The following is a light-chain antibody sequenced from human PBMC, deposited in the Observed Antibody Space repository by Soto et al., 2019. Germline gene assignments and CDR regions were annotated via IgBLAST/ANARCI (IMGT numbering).Light chain of an antibody. CDR3: QQCGLPQFT. Sequence: EVVLTQSPGTLSLSPGDRATLACRASQSVSSGYLAWYQQKPGQVPRLLIHAGSSRATGIPDRFSGSGSGTDFTLTITTLEPEYSAVYYCQQCGLPQFTFGPENKGDI. CDR1: QSVSSGY. J-gene: IGKJ3*01. CDR2: AGS. V-gene: IGKV3-20*01.